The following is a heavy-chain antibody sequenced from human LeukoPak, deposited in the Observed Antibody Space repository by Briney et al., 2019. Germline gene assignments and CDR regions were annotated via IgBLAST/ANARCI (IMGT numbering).Heavy chain of an antibody. D-gene: IGHD3-10*01. Sequence: GGSLRLSCAASGFTFSSYAMNWVRQAPGKGLQWVSALSGSGGSTYYADSVKGRFTIFRDNSKNTMYLQMNSLKAEDTAVYYCAKGSMGRGPDYWGQGTLVTVSS. V-gene: IGHV3-23*01. CDR3: AKGSMGRGPDY. CDR1: GFTFSSYA. CDR2: LSGSGGST. J-gene: IGHJ4*02.